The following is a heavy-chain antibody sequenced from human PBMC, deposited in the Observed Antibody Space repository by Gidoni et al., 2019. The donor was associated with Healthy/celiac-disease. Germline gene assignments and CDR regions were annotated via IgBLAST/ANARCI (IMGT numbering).Heavy chain of an antibody. Sequence: QGQLVQSGAEVKKPGSAVKVSCKASGGTFSSDSISWVRPAPVPGLEWMGGIIPIFGPASCAHKFQRSVTLTAATSSIAAYMALSSLRSAATAVYYCAREAHCGQGTLVPVSS. CDR1: GGTFSSDS. V-gene: IGHV1-69*06. J-gene: IGHJ4*02. CDR2: IIPIFGPA. CDR3: AREAH.